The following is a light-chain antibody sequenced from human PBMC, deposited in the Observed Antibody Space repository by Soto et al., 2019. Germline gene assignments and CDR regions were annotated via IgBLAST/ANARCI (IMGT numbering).Light chain of an antibody. CDR3: FSFAGSYTFL. CDR1: SSDIGFYNY. CDR2: DIN. V-gene: IGLV2-11*01. Sequence: QSALTQPRSVSGSHGQSVTISCSGTSSDIGFYNYISWYQQYPGKAPKLIIYDINKRPSGVPDRFSGSRSGNTASLTISGLQAEDEADYHCFSFAGSYTFLFGGGTKLTVL. J-gene: IGLJ2*01.